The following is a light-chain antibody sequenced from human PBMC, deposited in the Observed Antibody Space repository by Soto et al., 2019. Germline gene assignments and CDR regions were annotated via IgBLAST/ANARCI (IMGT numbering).Light chain of an antibody. CDR1: QSITSSY. V-gene: IGKV3-20*01. J-gene: IGKJ1*01. CDR3: QQYGSSPET. Sequence: EVVLTQSPGTLSLSPGERATLSCRASQSITSSYLAWYQQKPGQAPRLLIYGASSRATGIPARFSGSGSGTDFTLTISRLEPEDFALYYCQQYGSSPETFGQGTKVEIK. CDR2: GAS.